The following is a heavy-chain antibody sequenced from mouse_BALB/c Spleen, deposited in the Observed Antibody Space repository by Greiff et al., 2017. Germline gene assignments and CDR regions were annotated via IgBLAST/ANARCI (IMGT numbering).Heavy chain of an antibody. Sequence: VQLKQSGPELVKPGASVKIPCKASGYTFTDYNMDWVKQSPGKSLEWIGDINPNNGGTIYNQKFKGKATLTVNKSSSTAYMELRSLTSEDTAVYYGARKTTVVALYAMDYWGQGTSVTVSS. CDR1: GYTFTDYN. D-gene: IGHD1-1*01. J-gene: IGHJ4*01. CDR3: ARKTTVVALYAMDY. V-gene: IGHV1-18*01. CDR2: INPNNGGT.